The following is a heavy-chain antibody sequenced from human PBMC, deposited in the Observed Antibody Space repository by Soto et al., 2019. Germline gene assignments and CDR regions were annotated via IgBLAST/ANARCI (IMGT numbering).Heavy chain of an antibody. J-gene: IGHJ4*02. D-gene: IGHD1-1*01. CDR1: GFTFSTYA. Sequence: GGSLRLSCATSGFTFSTYAMGWVRQAPGKGLEWVATLSGGGGTTYYATYADSVKGRFTVSRDNPKSTLYLEANSLRAEDTAVYYCAIHWIHYYFDYWGQGTLVTVSS. CDR2: LSGGGGTT. V-gene: IGHV3-23*01. CDR3: AIHWIHYYFDY.